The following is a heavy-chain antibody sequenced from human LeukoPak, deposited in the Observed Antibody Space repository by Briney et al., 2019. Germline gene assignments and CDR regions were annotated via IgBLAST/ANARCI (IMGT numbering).Heavy chain of an antibody. CDR2: INPSGGST. Sequence: ASMKVSCKASGYTFTSYYMHWVRQAPGQGLEWMGIINPSGGSTSYAQKFQGRVTMTRDMSTSTVYMELSSLRSEDTAVYYCARDSRGVGIGDYGDYEDYWGQGTLVTVSS. V-gene: IGHV1-46*01. CDR1: GYTFTSYY. CDR3: ARDSRGVGIGDYGDYEDY. J-gene: IGHJ4*02. D-gene: IGHD4-17*01.